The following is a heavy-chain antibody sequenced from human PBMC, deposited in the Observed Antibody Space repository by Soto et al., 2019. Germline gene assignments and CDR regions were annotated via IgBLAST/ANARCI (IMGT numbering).Heavy chain of an antibody. Sequence: GGSLRLSCAASGFTFDDYAMHWVRQAPGKGLEWVSGISWNSGSIGYADSVKGRLTISRDNAKNSLYLQMNSLRAEDTALYYCAKAPIRSYGHFGGNWFDPWGQGTLVTVSS. CDR2: ISWNSGSI. CDR1: GFTFDDYA. V-gene: IGHV3-9*01. J-gene: IGHJ5*02. D-gene: IGHD5-18*01. CDR3: AKAPIRSYGHFGGNWFDP.